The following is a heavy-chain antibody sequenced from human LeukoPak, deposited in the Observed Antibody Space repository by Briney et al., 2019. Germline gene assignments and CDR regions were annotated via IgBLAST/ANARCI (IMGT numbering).Heavy chain of an antibody. J-gene: IGHJ4*02. Sequence: SETLSLTCTVSGGSISSYCWSCIRQPAGKGLEWIGRICTSGSTNYNPSLKSRVTISVDTSKNQFSLKLTSVTAADTAVYFCAKYGNSGWVIDNWGQGTLVTVSS. CDR1: GGSISSYC. CDR2: ICTSGST. V-gene: IGHV4-4*07. D-gene: IGHD6-19*01. CDR3: AKYGNSGWVIDN.